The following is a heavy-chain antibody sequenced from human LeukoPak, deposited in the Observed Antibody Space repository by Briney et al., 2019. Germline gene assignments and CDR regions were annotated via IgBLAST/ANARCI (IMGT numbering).Heavy chain of an antibody. CDR1: GGSFSGYY. V-gene: IGHV4-34*01. CDR3: ARGGDMITFGGVIVIPRAGYYGMDV. J-gene: IGHJ6*02. CDR2: INHSGST. D-gene: IGHD3-16*02. Sequence: SETVSVTCAVYGGSFSGYYWSWIRQPPGKGLEWIGEINHSGSTNYNPSLNRRVTISVDTSKNQFSLKLSSVTAADTAVYYCARGGDMITFGGVIVIPRAGYYGMDVWGQGTTVTVSS.